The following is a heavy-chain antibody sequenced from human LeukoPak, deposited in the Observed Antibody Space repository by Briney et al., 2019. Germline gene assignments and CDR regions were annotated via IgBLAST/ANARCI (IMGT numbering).Heavy chain of an antibody. CDR1: GFTFSRYE. J-gene: IGHJ6*03. V-gene: IGHV3-48*03. D-gene: IGHD4-17*01. Sequence: GGSLRLSCAASGFTFSRYEMNWVRQAPGKGLEWVSYIRSSGSTIYYAVTVKGRFTISRYNAKNSIYLQMNSLRAEDTAVYYCARDYGEYYYYYMDVWGKGTTVTVSS. CDR2: IRSSGSTI. CDR3: ARDYGEYYYYYMDV.